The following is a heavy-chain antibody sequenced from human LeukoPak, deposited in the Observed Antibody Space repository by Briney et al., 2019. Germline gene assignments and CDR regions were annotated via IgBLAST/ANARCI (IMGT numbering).Heavy chain of an antibody. D-gene: IGHD3-10*01. CDR1: GFTFSSYS. V-gene: IGHV3-21*01. Sequence: GGSLRLSCAASGFTFSSYSMNWVRQAPGKGLEWVSSISSSSSYIYYADSVKGRFTISRDNAKNSLYLQMNSLRAEDTAVYYCARDPFYGSGSYPFDYWGQGTLVTVSS. CDR3: ARDPFYGSGSYPFDY. CDR2: ISSSSSYI. J-gene: IGHJ4*02.